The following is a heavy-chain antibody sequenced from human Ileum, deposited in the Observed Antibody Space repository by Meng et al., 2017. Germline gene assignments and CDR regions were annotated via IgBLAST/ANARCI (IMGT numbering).Heavy chain of an antibody. Sequence: GESLKISCAASGFTFSSYSMNWVRQAPGKGLEWVSSISSSSSYIYYADSVKGRFTISRDNAKNSLYLQMNSLRAEDTAVYYCARVRGTAMVWDYWGQGTLVTVSS. CDR2: ISSSSSYI. J-gene: IGHJ4*02. CDR3: ARVRGTAMVWDY. D-gene: IGHD5-18*01. CDR1: GFTFSSYS. V-gene: IGHV3-21*01.